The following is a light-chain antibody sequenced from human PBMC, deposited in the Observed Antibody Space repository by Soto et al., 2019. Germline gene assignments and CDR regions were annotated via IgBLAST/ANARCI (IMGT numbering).Light chain of an antibody. CDR2: EVS. J-gene: IGLJ1*01. CDR1: SSDVGGYNY. CDR3: SSYAGSNNLKV. V-gene: IGLV2-8*01. Sequence: QSVLTQPPSASGSPGQSVTISCTGTSSDVGGYNYVSWYQQHPGKAPKLMIYEVSKRPSGVPDRFSGSKSGNTASLTVSGLQAEDEADYYCSSYAGSNNLKVFGTGTKVTL.